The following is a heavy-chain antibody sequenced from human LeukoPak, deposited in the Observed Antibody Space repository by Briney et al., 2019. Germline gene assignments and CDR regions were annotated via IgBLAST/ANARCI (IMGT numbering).Heavy chain of an antibody. CDR2: ISSSGSTI. D-gene: IGHD3-22*01. V-gene: IGHV3-11*04. Sequence: GGSLRLSCAASGFTFSDYYMSWIRQAPGKGLEWVSCISSSGSTIYYADSVKGRLTISRDNAKNSLYLQMNSLRAEDTAVYYCARDRPMHYYDSSGYYGYWGQGTLVTVSS. J-gene: IGHJ4*02. CDR1: GFTFSDYY. CDR3: ARDRPMHYYDSSGYYGY.